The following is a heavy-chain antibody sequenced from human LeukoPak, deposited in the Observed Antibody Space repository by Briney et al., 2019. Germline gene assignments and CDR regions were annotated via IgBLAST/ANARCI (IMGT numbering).Heavy chain of an antibody. Sequence: ASVKVSCKASGYTFTGYYMHWVRQAPGQGLEWMGWINPNCGGTNYAQKFQGRVTMTRDTSISTAYMELSRLRSDDTAVYYCARATVTFPFEHWGQGTLVTVSS. CDR1: GYTFTGYY. J-gene: IGHJ1*01. CDR3: ARATVTFPFEH. D-gene: IGHD4-17*01. CDR2: INPNCGGT. V-gene: IGHV1-2*02.